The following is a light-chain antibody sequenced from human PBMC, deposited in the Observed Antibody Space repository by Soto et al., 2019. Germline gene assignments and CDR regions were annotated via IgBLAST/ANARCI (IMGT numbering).Light chain of an antibody. CDR2: EVT. CDR1: SSDVGGYDY. V-gene: IGLV2-14*01. Sequence: QSALTQPASASGSPGQSITISCTGTSSDVGGYDYVSWYQQYPGKAPKLIIYEVTNRPSGVSNRFSGSKSGNTASLTISGLRAEDEADYYCSSSRSSSTLPYVFGTGTKVTVL. J-gene: IGLJ1*01. CDR3: SSSRSSSTLPYV.